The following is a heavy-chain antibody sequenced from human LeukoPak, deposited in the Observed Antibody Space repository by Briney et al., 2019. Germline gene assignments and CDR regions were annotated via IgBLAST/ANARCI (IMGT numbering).Heavy chain of an antibody. V-gene: IGHV4-39*07. D-gene: IGHD5-12*01. CDR1: GGSISSSSYY. J-gene: IGHJ3*02. CDR2: IYYSGDT. Sequence: SETLSLTCTASGGSISSSSYYWGWIRQPPGKGLEWIGSIYYSGDTYYNPSLKSRVTISVDTSKNQFSLKLSSVTAADTAVYYCASSNSGEDAFDIWGQGTMVTVSS. CDR3: ASSNSGEDAFDI.